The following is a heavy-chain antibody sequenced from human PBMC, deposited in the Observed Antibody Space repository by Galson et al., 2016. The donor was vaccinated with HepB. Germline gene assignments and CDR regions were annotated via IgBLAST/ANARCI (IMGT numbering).Heavy chain of an antibody. J-gene: IGHJ6*02. CDR3: AKSSEGLLRYSGMDV. D-gene: IGHD4-11*01. CDR2: TGTGTGYL. Sequence: SLRLSCAASGFTFSKYSMSWVRQAPGKGLEWVASTGTGTGYLYHADSVKGRFSIYRDDAKSSLYLEMNSLRAEDTAVYYCAKSSEGLLRYSGMDVWAKGPRSPSP. CDR1: GFTFSKYS. V-gene: IGHV3-21*06.